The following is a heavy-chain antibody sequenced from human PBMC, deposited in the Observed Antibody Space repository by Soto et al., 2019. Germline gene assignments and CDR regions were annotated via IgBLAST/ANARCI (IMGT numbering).Heavy chain of an antibody. V-gene: IGHV4-31*03. CDR3: ARSMGYSSILIDX. D-gene: IGHD3-22*01. Sequence: SETLSLTCTVSGGSISSGGYYWSWIRQHPGKGLEWIGYIYYSGSTYYNPSLKSRVTISVDTSKNQFSLKLSSVTAADTAVYYFARSMGYSSILIDXWGQGTLVTVSS. J-gene: IGHJ5*02. CDR2: IYYSGST. CDR1: GGSISSGGYY.